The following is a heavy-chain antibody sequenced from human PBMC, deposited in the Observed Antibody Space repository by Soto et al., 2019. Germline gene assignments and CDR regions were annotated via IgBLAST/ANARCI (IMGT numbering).Heavy chain of an antibody. D-gene: IGHD3-16*01. J-gene: IGHJ4*02. Sequence: SETLSLTCAVYGGSFSGYYWSWIRQPPGKGLEWIGEINQNGSTNYNPSLKSRATISVDTSKNQFSLKLSSVTAADTAVYYCARKPLGLARTFDYWGQGTLVTVSS. V-gene: IGHV4-34*01. CDR1: GGSFSGYY. CDR2: INQNGST. CDR3: ARKPLGLARTFDY.